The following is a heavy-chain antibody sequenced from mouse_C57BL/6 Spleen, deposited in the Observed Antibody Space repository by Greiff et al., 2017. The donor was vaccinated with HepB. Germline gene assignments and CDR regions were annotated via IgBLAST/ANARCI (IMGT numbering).Heavy chain of an antibody. CDR1: GYTFTSYW. CDR3: ARWGYFDV. Sequence: VQLQQSGAELVKPGASVKLSCKASGYTFTSYWMQWVKQRPGQGLEWIGEIDPSDSYTNYNQKFKGKATLTVDTSSSPAYMQLSSLTSEDSAVYYCARWGYFDVWGTGTTVTVSS. V-gene: IGHV1-50*01. J-gene: IGHJ1*03. CDR2: IDPSDSYT.